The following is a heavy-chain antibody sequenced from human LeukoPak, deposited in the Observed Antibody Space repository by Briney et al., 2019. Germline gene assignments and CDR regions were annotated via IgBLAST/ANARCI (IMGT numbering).Heavy chain of an antibody. D-gene: IGHD3-22*01. CDR3: ASGHGTSYNYDTSGYYSDY. J-gene: IGHJ4*02. Sequence: ASVKVSCKASGYTFTGYYMHWVQQAPGQGLEWMGWINPNSGGTNSAQNFQGRVTMTRDTSISTAYMELSRLRSDDTAVYYCASGHGTSYNYDTSGYYSDYWGQGTLVTVSS. V-gene: IGHV1-2*02. CDR1: GYTFTGYY. CDR2: INPNSGGT.